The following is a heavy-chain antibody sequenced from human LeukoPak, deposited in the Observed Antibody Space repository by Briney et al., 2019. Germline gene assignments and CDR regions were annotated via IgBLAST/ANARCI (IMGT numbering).Heavy chain of an antibody. J-gene: IGHJ4*02. D-gene: IGHD4-17*01. V-gene: IGHV3-21*01. CDR3: ARDRYGDYFFDY. CDR2: ISSSSSYI. Sequence: GGSLRLSCAVSGFTFSSYWMTWVRQAPGKGLEWVSSISSSSSYIYYADSVKGRFTISRDNAKNSLYLQMNSLRAEDTAVYYCARDRYGDYFFDYWGQGTLVTVSS. CDR1: GFTFSSYW.